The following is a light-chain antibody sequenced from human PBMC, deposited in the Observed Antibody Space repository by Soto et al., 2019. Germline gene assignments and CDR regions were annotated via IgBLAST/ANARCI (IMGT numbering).Light chain of an antibody. J-gene: IGLJ2*01. V-gene: IGLV2-14*01. CDR3: SSYTSSSTLMV. Sequence: QCALTQPASVSGSPGQSITISWTGTSSDVGGYNYVSWYQQHPGKAPKLMMYDVSNRPSGVSNRFSGSKSGNTASLTISGLQAEDEADYYCSSYTSSSTLMVFGGGTKLTVL. CDR2: DVS. CDR1: SSDVGGYNY.